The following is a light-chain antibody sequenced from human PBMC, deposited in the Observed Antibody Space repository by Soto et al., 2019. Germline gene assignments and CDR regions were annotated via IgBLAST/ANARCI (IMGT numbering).Light chain of an antibody. CDR1: QSVLYSSNNMNY. CDR2: WAS. J-gene: IGKJ5*01. Sequence: DIVLTQSPDSLAVSLGERATINCKSSQSVLYSSNNMNYLAWYQQKPGQPPQLLIYWASTRESGVPDRFSGSGSGADFTLPISSLQAEDVAVYYCQQYYSTPITFGQGTRLEIK. V-gene: IGKV4-1*01. CDR3: QQYYSTPIT.